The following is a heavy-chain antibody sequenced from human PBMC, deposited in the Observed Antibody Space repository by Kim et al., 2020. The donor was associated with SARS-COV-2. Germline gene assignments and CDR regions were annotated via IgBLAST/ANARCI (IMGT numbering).Heavy chain of an antibody. CDR2: ISGSGGST. V-gene: IGHV3-23*01. CDR3: TISPQLARPLNYYGMDV. CDR1: GFTFSSYA. J-gene: IGHJ6*02. Sequence: GGSLRLSCAASGFTFSSYAMSWVRQAPGKGLEWVSAISGSGGSTYYADSVKGRFTISRDNFKNTLYLQMNSLRAEDTAVYYCTISPQLARPLNYYGMDVWGQGTTVTVSS. D-gene: IGHD6-13*01.